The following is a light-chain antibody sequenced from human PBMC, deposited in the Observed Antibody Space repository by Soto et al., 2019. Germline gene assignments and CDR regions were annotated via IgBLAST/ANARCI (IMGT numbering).Light chain of an antibody. V-gene: IGKV3-20*01. CDR2: LAS. J-gene: IGKJ1*01. CDR3: QQYGSSPWT. Sequence: EIVLTQSPGTLSLSLGDRATLSCRASQSITNNYLAWYQQKPGQAPRLLIYLASNRAAGIPDRFSGSGSGADFTLTINRLEPEDFAVYHCQQYGSSPWTFGQGTKVDIK. CDR1: QSITNNY.